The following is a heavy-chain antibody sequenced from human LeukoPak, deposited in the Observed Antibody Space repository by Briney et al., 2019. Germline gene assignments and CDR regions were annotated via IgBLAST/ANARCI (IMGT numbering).Heavy chain of an antibody. J-gene: IGHJ6*03. D-gene: IGHD6-13*01. V-gene: IGHV4-61*02. CDR3: ARSQQQLPNYYYYYMDV. CDR2: IYTSGST. CDR1: GGSISSGSYY. Sequence: SQTLSLTCTVSGGSISSGSYYWSWIRQPAGKGLEWIGRIYTSGSTNYNPSLKSRVTISVDTSKNQFSLKLSSVTAADTAVYYCARSQQQLPNYYYYYMDVWGKGTTVTVSS.